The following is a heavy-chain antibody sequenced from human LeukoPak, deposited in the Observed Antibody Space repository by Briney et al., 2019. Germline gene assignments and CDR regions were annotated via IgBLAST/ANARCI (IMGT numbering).Heavy chain of an antibody. Sequence: PGGSLRLSCAASGFTFRSYEMNWVRQAPGKGLEWVSYISSSGSTIYYADSVKGRFTISRDNAKNSLYLQMNSLRAEDTAVYYCAREVARGLRLGELSLHHYGMDVWGQGTTVTVSS. D-gene: IGHD3-16*02. CDR2: ISSSGSTI. CDR1: GFTFRSYE. V-gene: IGHV3-48*03. CDR3: AREVARGLRLGELSLHHYGMDV. J-gene: IGHJ6*02.